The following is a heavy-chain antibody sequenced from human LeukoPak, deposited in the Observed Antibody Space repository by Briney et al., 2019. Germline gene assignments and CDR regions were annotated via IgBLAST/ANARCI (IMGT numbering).Heavy chain of an antibody. CDR3: ARVPAGIRAFDI. V-gene: IGHV1-2*02. Sequence: ASVKVSCKASGYTFTGYYMHWVRQAPGQGLEWMGWINPNSGGTNYAQKFQGGVTMTRDTSISTAYMELSGLRSDDTAVYYCARVPAGIRAFDIWGQGTMVTVSS. J-gene: IGHJ3*02. CDR1: GYTFTGYY. D-gene: IGHD2-2*02. CDR2: INPNSGGT.